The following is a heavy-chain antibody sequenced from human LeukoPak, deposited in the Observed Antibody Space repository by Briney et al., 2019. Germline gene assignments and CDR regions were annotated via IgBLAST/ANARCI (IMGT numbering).Heavy chain of an antibody. V-gene: IGHV4-59*01. CDR3: ARSTGWPGFDF. J-gene: IGHJ4*02. CDR2: IYYSGST. Sequence: SETLSLTCTVSGGSISSYYWSWIRQPPGKGLEWIGYIYYSGSTNYNPSLKSRVTISVDTSKNQFSLKLSSVTAADTAVYYCARSTGWPGFDFWGQGALVTVSS. D-gene: IGHD6-19*01. CDR1: GGSISSYY.